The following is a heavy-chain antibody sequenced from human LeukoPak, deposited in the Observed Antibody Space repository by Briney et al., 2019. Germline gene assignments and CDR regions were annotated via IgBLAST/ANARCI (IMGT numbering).Heavy chain of an antibody. CDR1: GGSISSGGYS. J-gene: IGHJ4*02. Sequence: SETLSLTCAVSGGSISSGGYSWSWIRQPPGTGLEWIGYIYHSGSTYYNPSLKSRVTISVDRSKNQFSLKLSSVTAADTAVYYCASRYYYASGSRYWGQGTLVIVSS. D-gene: IGHD3-10*01. CDR3: ASRYYYASGSRY. V-gene: IGHV4-30-2*01. CDR2: IYHSGST.